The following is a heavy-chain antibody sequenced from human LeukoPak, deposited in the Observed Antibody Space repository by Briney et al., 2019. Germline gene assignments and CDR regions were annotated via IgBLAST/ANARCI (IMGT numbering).Heavy chain of an antibody. V-gene: IGHV1-2*02. CDR1: GYTFNDYF. Sequence: ASVKVSFKASGYTFNDYFIHWVGQAPGQGGEGMGWIKPNIGDASYAQKFQDRVTMTRDRSINTAYMELSRLTSDDTAVYYCARMALDGGDSIGFDSWGQGTLVTVSS. CDR3: ARMALDGGDSIGFDS. D-gene: IGHD2-21*02. CDR2: IKPNIGDA. J-gene: IGHJ5*01.